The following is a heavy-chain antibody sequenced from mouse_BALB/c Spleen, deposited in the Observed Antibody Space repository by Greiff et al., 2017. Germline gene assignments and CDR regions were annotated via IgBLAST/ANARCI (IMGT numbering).Heavy chain of an antibody. V-gene: IGHV1S56*01. CDR2: IYPGDGST. CDR3: ARSGDYYGSSLYAMDY. D-gene: IGHD1-1*01. J-gene: IGHJ4*01. Sequence: VQLQQSGPELEKPGALVKISCKASGYTFTSYDINWVKQRPGQGLEWIGWIYPGDGSTKYNEKFKGKATLTADKSSSTAYMQLSSLTSENAAVYFCARSGDYYGSSLYAMDYWGQGTSVTVSS. CDR1: GYTFTSYD.